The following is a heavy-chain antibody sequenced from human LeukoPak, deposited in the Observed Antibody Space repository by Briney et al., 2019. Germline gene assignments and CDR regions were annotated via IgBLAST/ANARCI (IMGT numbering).Heavy chain of an antibody. Sequence: SVKVSCKASGYTFTGYYMHWVRQAPGQGLEWMGRINPNSGGTNYAQKFQGRVTMTRDTSISTAYMELSRLRSDDTAVYYCARDGWIQLWLRNYYYMDVWGKGTTVTVSS. CDR2: INPNSGGT. V-gene: IGHV1-2*06. D-gene: IGHD5-18*01. CDR1: GYTFTGYY. J-gene: IGHJ6*03. CDR3: ARDGWIQLWLRNYYYMDV.